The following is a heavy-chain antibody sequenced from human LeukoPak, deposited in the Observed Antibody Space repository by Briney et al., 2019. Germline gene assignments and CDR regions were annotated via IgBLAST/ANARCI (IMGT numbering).Heavy chain of an antibody. CDR1: GGSFSGYY. CDR2: ISHRGAT. Sequence: SETLSLTCAVFGGSFSGYYWGWIRQPPGMGLEWIGDISHRGATNYNPSLKSRVTISVDTSNNQFSLKLSSVTAADTAVYYCARNFDSWGQGTLVTVSS. V-gene: IGHV4-34*01. CDR3: ARNFDS. J-gene: IGHJ4*02.